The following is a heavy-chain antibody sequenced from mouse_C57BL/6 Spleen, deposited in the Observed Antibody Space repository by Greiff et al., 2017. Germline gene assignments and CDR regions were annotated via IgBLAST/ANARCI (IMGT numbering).Heavy chain of an antibody. V-gene: IGHV2-9*01. CDR2: IWGGGGT. J-gene: IGHJ4*01. D-gene: IGHD4-1*01. CDR3: AKHAGMGAMDY. CDR1: GFSLTSYG. Sequence: VQLQESGPGLVAPSQSLSITCTVSGFSLTSYGVDWVRQPPGKGLEWLGVIWGGGGTTYYSALLSRLSISKDNSKSQVVLKMNSLQTDDTAMYYCAKHAGMGAMDYWGQGTSVTVSS.